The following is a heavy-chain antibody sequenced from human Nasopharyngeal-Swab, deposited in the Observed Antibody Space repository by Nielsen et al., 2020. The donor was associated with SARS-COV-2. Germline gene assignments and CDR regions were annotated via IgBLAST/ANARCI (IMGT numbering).Heavy chain of an antibody. CDR3: ARGGVGAVGGALDY. CDR2: INPNSGGT. D-gene: IGHD1-26*01. CDR1: EYTFTSYD. Sequence: ASVKVSCKASEYTFTSYDINWVRQAPGQGLEWMGWINPNSGGTNYAQKFQGRVTMTRNTSIRTAYMEMSSLRSEDTAVYFCARGGVGAVGGALDYWGQGTLVTVSS. J-gene: IGHJ4*02. V-gene: IGHV1-8*01.